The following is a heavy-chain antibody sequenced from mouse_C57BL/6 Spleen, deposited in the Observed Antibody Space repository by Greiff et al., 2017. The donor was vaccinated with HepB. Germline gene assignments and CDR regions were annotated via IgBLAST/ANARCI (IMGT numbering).Heavy chain of an antibody. J-gene: IGHJ4*01. V-gene: IGHV1-82*01. CDR3: ALFKGDYAMDY. D-gene: IGHD1-3*01. Sequence: QVQLQQSGPELVKPGASVKISCKASGYAFSSSWMNWVKQRPGKGLEWIGRIYPGDGDTNYNGKFKGKATLTADKSSSTAYMQISSLTSEDSAVYFFALFKGDYAMDYWGQGTSVTVSS. CDR2: IYPGDGDT. CDR1: GYAFSSSW.